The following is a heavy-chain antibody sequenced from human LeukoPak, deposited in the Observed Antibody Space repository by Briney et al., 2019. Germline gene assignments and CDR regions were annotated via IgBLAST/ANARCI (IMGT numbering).Heavy chain of an antibody. J-gene: IGHJ4*02. V-gene: IGHV3-33*01. Sequence: PGGSLRLSGAASGFTFSSYGMHWVRQAPGKGLEWVAVIWYDGSNKYYADSVKGRFTISRDNSKNTLYLQMNSLRAEDTAVYYCARDARGSGTLDYWGQGTLVTVSS. CDR1: GFTFSSYG. CDR3: ARDARGSGTLDY. CDR2: IWYDGSNK. D-gene: IGHD3-10*01.